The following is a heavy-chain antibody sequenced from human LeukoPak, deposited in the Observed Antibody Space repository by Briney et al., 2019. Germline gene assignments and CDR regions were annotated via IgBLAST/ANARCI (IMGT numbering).Heavy chain of an antibody. D-gene: IGHD5-18*01. Sequence: SETLSLTCTVSGGSISGYYCSWIRQPPGKGLEWIGYIYDIGITNYNPSLKSRVTISVDRSKNQFSLKLSSVTAADAAVYYCARVGVRDSYGLDYWGQGTLVTVSS. CDR2: IYDIGIT. CDR1: GGSISGYY. CDR3: ARVGVRDSYGLDY. V-gene: IGHV4-59*12. J-gene: IGHJ4*02.